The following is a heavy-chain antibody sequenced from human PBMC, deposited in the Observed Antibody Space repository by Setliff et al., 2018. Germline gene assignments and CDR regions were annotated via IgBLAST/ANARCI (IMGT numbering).Heavy chain of an antibody. CDR1: GFGFTTFG. Sequence: GASVKVSCKTSGFGFTTFGFSWVRQAPGQGLEWLGSISPYSGNTNYPQWLQDRVTMTIDTSATTVYMELQSLRSDDTAVYYCVRGSGPRVVVAMPFDYWGQGTPVTVSS. V-gene: IGHV1-18*01. J-gene: IGHJ4*02. CDR2: ISPYSGNT. CDR3: VRGSGPRVVVAMPFDY. D-gene: IGHD2-2*01.